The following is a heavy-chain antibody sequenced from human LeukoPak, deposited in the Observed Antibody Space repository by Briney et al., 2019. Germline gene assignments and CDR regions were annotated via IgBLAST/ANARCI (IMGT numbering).Heavy chain of an antibody. Sequence: GGSLRLSCAASGFTFSSYAMSWVRQAPGKGLEWVSAISGSGGSTYYADSVKGRLTISRDNSKNTLYLQMNSLRAEDTAVYYCASGWGTDYYFDYWGQGTLVTVSS. D-gene: IGHD1-1*01. CDR1: GFTFSSYA. V-gene: IGHV3-23*01. CDR3: ASGWGTDYYFDY. CDR2: ISGSGGST. J-gene: IGHJ4*02.